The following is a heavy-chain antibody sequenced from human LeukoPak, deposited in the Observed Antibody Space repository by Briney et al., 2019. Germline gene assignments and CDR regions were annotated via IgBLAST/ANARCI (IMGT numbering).Heavy chain of an antibody. CDR2: IIPILGIA. J-gene: IGHJ6*02. D-gene: IGHD3-22*01. CDR1: GVTFSSYA. V-gene: IGHV1-69*04. CDR3: AKNYYDSSGYYPSFGVYYYGMDV. Sequence: AASVKLSCKAYGVTFSSYAIRWVRQATGKGLEWMGRIIPILGIANYAQKFQGRVTITTDKSTITAYMELSSLRSEDTAVYYCAKNYYDSSGYYPSFGVYYYGMDVWGQGTTVTVSS.